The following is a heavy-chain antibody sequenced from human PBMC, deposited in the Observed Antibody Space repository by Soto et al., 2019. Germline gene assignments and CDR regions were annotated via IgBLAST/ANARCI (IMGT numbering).Heavy chain of an antibody. CDR2: ISSSGSTI. Sequence: SLRLSCAASGFTFSSYEMNWVRQAPGKGLEWVSYISSSGSTIYYADSVKGRFTISRDNAKNSLYLQMNSLRAEDTAVYYCARGGLRFLEWLSTIDYGMDVWGQGTTVTVSS. CDR3: ARGGLRFLEWLSTIDYGMDV. V-gene: IGHV3-48*03. J-gene: IGHJ6*02. CDR1: GFTFSSYE. D-gene: IGHD3-3*01.